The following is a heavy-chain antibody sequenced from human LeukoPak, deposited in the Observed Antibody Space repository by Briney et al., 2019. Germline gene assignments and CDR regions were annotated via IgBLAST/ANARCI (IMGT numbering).Heavy chain of an antibody. CDR3: ARARPDSSGILFDY. J-gene: IGHJ4*02. V-gene: IGHV1-69*04. CDR1: GGTFSSYA. Sequence: ASVKVSCKASGGTFSSYAISWVRQAPGQGLEWMGRIIPILGIANYAQKFQGRVTITADKSTSTAYMELSSLRSEDTAVYYCARARPDSSGILFDYWGQGTLVTVSS. CDR2: IIPILGIA. D-gene: IGHD3-22*01.